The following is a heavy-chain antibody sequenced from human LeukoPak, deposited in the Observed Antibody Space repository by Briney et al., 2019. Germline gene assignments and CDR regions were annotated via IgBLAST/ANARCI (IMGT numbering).Heavy chain of an antibody. CDR1: GYTFTNYG. D-gene: IGHD2-8*01. J-gene: IGHJ6*03. V-gene: IGHV1-18*01. Sequence: ASVKVSCKASGYTFTNYGINWVRQAPGQGLEWMGWISAYSGATNYAQNLQGRVTMTTHTSTSTAYMELRSLRSDDTAVYFCAKSAGHCSNGICFTDYYMDVWGRGTTVTVSS. CDR3: AKSAGHCSNGICFTDYYMDV. CDR2: ISAYSGAT.